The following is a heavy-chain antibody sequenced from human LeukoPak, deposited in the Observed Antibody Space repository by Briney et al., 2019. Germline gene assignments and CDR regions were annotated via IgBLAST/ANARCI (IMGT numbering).Heavy chain of an antibody. Sequence: PGGSLRLSCAASGFTFSSYEMNWVRRGPGKGLEWASYISSSGSTKYYADSVKGRFTISRDDAKKSLYLQMNSLRAEDTAVYYCARGWGEGGQGTLVTVSS. J-gene: IGHJ4*02. V-gene: IGHV3-48*03. CDR2: ISSSGSTK. D-gene: IGHD3-10*01. CDR1: GFTFSSYE. CDR3: ARGWGE.